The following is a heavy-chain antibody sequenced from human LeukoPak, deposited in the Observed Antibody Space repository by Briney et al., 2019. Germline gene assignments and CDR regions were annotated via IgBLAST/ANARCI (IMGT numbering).Heavy chain of an antibody. CDR2: IYTSGST. V-gene: IGHV4-4*07. D-gene: IGHD3-22*01. CDR1: GGSISSYY. J-gene: IGHJ4*02. Sequence: SETLSLTCTVSGGSISSYYWSWIRQPAGKGLEWIGRIYTSGSTHYNPSLKSRVTMSVDTSKNQFSLRLSSVRAADPAAYYCAGEMDSSGYYAIDYWGQGTLVTVSS. CDR3: AGEMDSSGYYAIDY.